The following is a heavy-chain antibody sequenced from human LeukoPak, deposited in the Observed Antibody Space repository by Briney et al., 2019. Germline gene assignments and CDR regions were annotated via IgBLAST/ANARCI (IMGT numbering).Heavy chain of an antibody. CDR2: INQDGGEN. CDR1: GFTFSNYW. D-gene: IGHD3-16*01. Sequence: GGSLRLSCAASGFTFSNYWMIWVRQAPGKGLEWVANINQDGGENYYLDSVKGRFTISRDNAKNSLYLQMNGLRPEDTAVYYCARNLAVNWFAPWGQGTLVTVSS. J-gene: IGHJ5*02. CDR3: ARNLAVNWFAP. V-gene: IGHV3-7*01.